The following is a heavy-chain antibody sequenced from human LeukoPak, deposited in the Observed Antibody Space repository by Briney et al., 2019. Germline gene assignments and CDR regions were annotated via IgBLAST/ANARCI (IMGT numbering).Heavy chain of an antibody. J-gene: IGHJ4*02. CDR2: IWYDGSNK. Sequence: GGSLRLSCAASGFTFSSYGMHWVRQAPGKGLEWVAVIWYDGSNKYYADSVKGRFTISRDNSKNTLYLQMNSLRAEDTAVYYCARDYPAYSSGWYMGYWGQGTLVTVSS. CDR1: GFTFSSYG. CDR3: ARDYPAYSSGWYMGY. D-gene: IGHD6-19*01. V-gene: IGHV3-33*01.